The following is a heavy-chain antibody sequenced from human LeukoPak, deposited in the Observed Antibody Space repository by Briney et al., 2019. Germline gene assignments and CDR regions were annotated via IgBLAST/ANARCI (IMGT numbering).Heavy chain of an antibody. V-gene: IGHV4-34*01. CDR3: ARGRYLTTLGGAAAGFLDY. J-gene: IGHJ4*02. D-gene: IGHD6-13*01. CDR2: INHSRST. Sequence: SETLSLTCAVYGGSISGYYWHWLRQPPGKGLEWVGEINHSRSTNYNPSLKSRVTMTVSTSHKKFSLRLTSVRAADTAVYYCARGRYLTTLGGAAAGFLDYWGQGTVVTVSS. CDR1: GGSISGYY.